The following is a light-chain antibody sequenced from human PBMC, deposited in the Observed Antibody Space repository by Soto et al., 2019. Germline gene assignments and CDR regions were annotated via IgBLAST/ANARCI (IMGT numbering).Light chain of an antibody. CDR3: NSFKTSTFYV. CDR2: GVT. J-gene: IGLJ1*01. V-gene: IGLV2-14*01. CDR1: GNEIGTFNY. Sequence: QSALTQPASVSGSPGQSITISCTGTGNEIGTFNYVSWFQQHPGKAPKSLIFGVTSRPSDVSDRLSGSKSGNTASLTLSALQAQDEADYYCNSFKTSTFYVFGSGTKCTVL.